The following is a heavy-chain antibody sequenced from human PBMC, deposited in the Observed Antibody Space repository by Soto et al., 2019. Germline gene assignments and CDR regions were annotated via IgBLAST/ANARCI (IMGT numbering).Heavy chain of an antibody. CDR3: TTGYGSDWYG. V-gene: IGHV3-15*01. Sequence: EVQLVESGGGLVKPGGSLRLSCGASGISLDSAWINWVRQAPGKGLEWVAQAKRKAAGGAIDYAAPVKGRFTISRDDSRNMAYLQMNSLKIEDTALYYCTTGYGSDWYGWGQGTLVTVSS. J-gene: IGHJ4*02. CDR1: GISLDSAW. D-gene: IGHD6-19*01. CDR2: AKRKAAGGAI.